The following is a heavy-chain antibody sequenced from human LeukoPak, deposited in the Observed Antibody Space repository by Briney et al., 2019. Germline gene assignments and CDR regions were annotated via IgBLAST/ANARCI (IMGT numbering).Heavy chain of an antibody. CDR1: GGSFSDYD. CDR2: INQSGST. CDR3: ARDRRNTYYDYVWGSYRLDAFDI. V-gene: IGHV4-34*01. Sequence: SETLSLTCAVYGGSFSDYDWSWIRQPPGKGLEWIGEINQSGSTNCAPSLKSRVTMSVDTSKNQFSLKLSSVTAADTAVYYCARDRRNTYYDYVWGSYRLDAFDIWGQGTMVTVSS. J-gene: IGHJ3*02. D-gene: IGHD3-16*02.